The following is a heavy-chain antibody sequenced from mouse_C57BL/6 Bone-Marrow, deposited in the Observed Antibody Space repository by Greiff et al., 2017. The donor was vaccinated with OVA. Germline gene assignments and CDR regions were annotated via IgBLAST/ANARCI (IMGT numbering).Heavy chain of an antibody. CDR1: GFSINSDCY. CDR3: ARDRGVVAPYYAMDY. D-gene: IGHD1-1*01. V-gene: IGHV3-3*01. CDR2: TFYSGIT. Sequence: EVQLQESGPSLVRPSQTLSLTCTVTGFSINSDCYWIWIRQFPGNKLEYIGYTFYSGITYYNPSLESRTYITRDTSKNQFSLKLSSVTTEDTATYYGARDRGVVAPYYAMDYWGQGTSVTVSS. J-gene: IGHJ4*01.